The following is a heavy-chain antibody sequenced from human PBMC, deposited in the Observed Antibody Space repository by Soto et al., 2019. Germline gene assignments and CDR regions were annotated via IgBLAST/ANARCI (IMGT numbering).Heavy chain of an antibody. Sequence: GGSLRLSCAASGFTFSNAWMNWVRQAPGKGLEWVGRIKSKTDGGTTDYAAPVKGRFTISRDDSKNTLYLQMNSLKTEDTAVYYCTTDERTYCGGDCYSRYFDYWGQGTLVTVSS. CDR1: GFTFSNAW. D-gene: IGHD2-21*02. V-gene: IGHV3-15*07. CDR2: IKSKTDGGTT. J-gene: IGHJ4*02. CDR3: TTDERTYCGGDCYSRYFDY.